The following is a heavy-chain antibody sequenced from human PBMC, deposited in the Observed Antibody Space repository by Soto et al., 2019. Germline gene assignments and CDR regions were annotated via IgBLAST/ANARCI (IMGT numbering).Heavy chain of an antibody. D-gene: IGHD2-2*01. CDR3: ARGCISTSCYGGYNWFDP. CDR2: ISAYNGNT. J-gene: IGHJ5*02. V-gene: IGHV1-18*01. CDR1: GYTFTSYG. Sequence: VASVKVSCKASGYTFTSYGISWVRQAPGQGLEWMGWISAYNGNTNYAQKLQGRVTMTTDTSTSTAYMELRSLRSDDTAVYYCARGCISTSCYGGYNWFDPWGQGTLVTVSS.